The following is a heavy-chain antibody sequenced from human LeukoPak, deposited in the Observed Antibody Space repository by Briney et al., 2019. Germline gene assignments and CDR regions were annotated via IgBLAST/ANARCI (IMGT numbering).Heavy chain of an antibody. D-gene: IGHD3-10*01. CDR3: ARITMVRGVIVDFDY. CDR1: GYTFTSYD. CDR2: MNPNSGNT. J-gene: IGHJ4*02. Sequence: ASVKVSCKASGYTFTSYDINWVRQATGQVLEWMGWMNPNSGNTGYAQKFQGRVTMTRNTSISTAYMELSSLRSEDTAVYYCARITMVRGVIVDFDYWGQGTLVTVSS. V-gene: IGHV1-8*01.